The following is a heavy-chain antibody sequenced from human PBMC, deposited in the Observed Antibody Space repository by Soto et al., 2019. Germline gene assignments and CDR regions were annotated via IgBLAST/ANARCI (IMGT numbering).Heavy chain of an antibody. D-gene: IGHD2-21*02. Sequence: GASVKLSCPASGYTFTIYAMHWLRQAPGQRLEWMGWINAGNGNTKYSQKFQGRVTITRDTSASTAYMELSSLRSEDTAVYYCARGGRAYCGGYGYSLGYYYYVMYFCGQGTTVTVS. CDR2: INAGNGNT. CDR1: GYTFTIYA. CDR3: ARGGRAYCGGYGYSLGYYYYVMYF. J-gene: IGHJ6*02. V-gene: IGHV1-3*01.